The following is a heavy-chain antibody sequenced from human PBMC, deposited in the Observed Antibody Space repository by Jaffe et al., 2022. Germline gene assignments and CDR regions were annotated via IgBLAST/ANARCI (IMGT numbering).Heavy chain of an antibody. CDR1: SGSIDSGSYY. J-gene: IGHJ4*02. CDR3: AGSGKYLTHFDY. CDR2: LFSSGNT. D-gene: IGHD1-26*01. V-gene: IGHV4-61*02. Sequence: QVQLQESGPGLVKPSQTLSLTCAVSSGSIDSGSYYWSWIRQPAGKGLEWIGRLFSSGNTNYNPSLKSRLTISVDASKNQLSLKLTNVTAADTAVYYCAGSGKYLTHFDYWGQGILVIVSS.